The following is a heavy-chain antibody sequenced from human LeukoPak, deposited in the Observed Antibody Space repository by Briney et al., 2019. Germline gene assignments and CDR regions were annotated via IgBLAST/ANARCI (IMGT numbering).Heavy chain of an antibody. J-gene: IGHJ3*02. CDR3: AREFSGYAFDI. CDR2: ISSSGSTI. CDR1: GFTFSSYA. Sequence: GGSLRLSCAASGFTFSSYAMSWVRQAPGKGLEWVSYISSSGSTIYYADSVKGRFTISRDNAKNSLYLQMNSLRAEDTAVYYCAREFSGYAFDIWGQGTMVTVSS. V-gene: IGHV3-48*04. D-gene: IGHD5-12*01.